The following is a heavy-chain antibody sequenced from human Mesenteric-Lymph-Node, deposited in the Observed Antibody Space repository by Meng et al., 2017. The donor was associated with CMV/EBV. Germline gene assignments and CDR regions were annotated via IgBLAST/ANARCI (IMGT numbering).Heavy chain of an antibody. CDR3: ARQRDGY. V-gene: IGHV4-34*01. J-gene: IGHJ4*02. CDR1: GGSFSGYY. CDR2: INHSGST. Sequence: SETLSLTCAVYGGSFSGYYWSWIRQPPGKGLEWIGEINHSGSTNYNPSLKSRVTISIDTSKSQFSLKLSSVTAADTAVYYCARQRDGYWGRGTLVTVSS. D-gene: IGHD5-24*01.